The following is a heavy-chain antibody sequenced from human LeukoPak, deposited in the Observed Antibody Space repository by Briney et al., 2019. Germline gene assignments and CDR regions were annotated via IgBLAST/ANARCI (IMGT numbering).Heavy chain of an antibody. V-gene: IGHV1-8*03. J-gene: IGHJ5*02. Sequence: ASVKVSCKASGYTFTSNDINWVRQATGQGLEWMGWMNPNSGNTGYAQKFQGRVTITRNTSISTAYMELSSLRSEDTAVYYCARDKWGAAAGTELGNWFDPWGQGTLVTVSS. CDR3: ARDKWGAAAGTELGNWFDP. D-gene: IGHD6-13*01. CDR1: GYTFTSND. CDR2: MNPNSGNT.